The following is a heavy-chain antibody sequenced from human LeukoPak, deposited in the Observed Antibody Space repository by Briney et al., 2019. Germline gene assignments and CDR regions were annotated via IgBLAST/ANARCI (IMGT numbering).Heavy chain of an antibody. D-gene: IGHD3-22*01. CDR3: ARVGAGGTMIVVVHGTYFDY. CDR1: GGSISSSSYY. CDR2: IYYSGST. V-gene: IGHV4-39*07. Sequence: SETLFLTCTVSGGSISSSSYYWGWIRQPPGKGLEWIGSIYYSGSTYYNPSLKSRVTISVDTSKNQFSLKLSSVTAADTAVYYCARVGAGGTMIVVVHGTYFDYWGQGTLVTVSS. J-gene: IGHJ4*02.